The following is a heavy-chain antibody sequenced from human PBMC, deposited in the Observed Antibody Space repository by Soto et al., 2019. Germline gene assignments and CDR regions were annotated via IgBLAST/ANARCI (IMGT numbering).Heavy chain of an antibody. J-gene: IGHJ3*01. V-gene: IGHV1-69*06. CDR2: IFPLFGTT. Sequence: QVQLVQSGAEVKKPGSSVKVSCKASGGTFSNYAIDWVRQAPGQGLEWMGGIFPLFGTTSYAQRFQGRVTITADKSTSTAYMEVSSLRSEDTAVIYCARDLSTGGKHSVFDFWGLGTMVSVSS. D-gene: IGHD3-16*01. CDR3: ARDLSTGGKHSVFDF. CDR1: GGTFSNYA.